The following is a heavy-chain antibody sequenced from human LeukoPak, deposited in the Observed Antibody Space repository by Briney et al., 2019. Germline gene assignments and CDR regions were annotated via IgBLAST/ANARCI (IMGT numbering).Heavy chain of an antibody. Sequence: KPSETLSLTCAVYGGSFSGYYWSWIRQPPGKGLEWIGEINHSGSTNYSPSLKSRVTISVDTSKNQFSLKLSSVTAADTAVYYCARGNMIVVVISAFDIWGQGTMVTVSS. D-gene: IGHD3-22*01. CDR1: GGSFSGYY. J-gene: IGHJ3*02. V-gene: IGHV4-34*01. CDR2: INHSGST. CDR3: ARGNMIVVVISAFDI.